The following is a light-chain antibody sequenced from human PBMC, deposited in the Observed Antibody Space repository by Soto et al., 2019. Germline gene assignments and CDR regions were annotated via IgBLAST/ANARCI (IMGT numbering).Light chain of an antibody. CDR1: QNINQW. Sequence: DIQMTQSPSTLSASVRDRVTIACRASQNINQWLAWYQQKPGKAPKFLIYDASILESGVPSRFSGTGSGTEFTLPISSLQPDDFATYYCQRYNSNSRTFGQGTQV. CDR2: DAS. J-gene: IGKJ1*01. V-gene: IGKV1-5*01. CDR3: QRYNSNSRT.